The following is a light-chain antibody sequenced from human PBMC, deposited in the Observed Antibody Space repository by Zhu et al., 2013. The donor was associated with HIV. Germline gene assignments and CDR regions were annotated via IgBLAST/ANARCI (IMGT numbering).Light chain of an antibody. Sequence: EIVLTQSPGTLSLSPGERATLSCRASQSVSSDYLAWYQQKPGQAPSLLIYGASTRATRTPARFSGSGSGTDFTLTISGLQSEDFGIYYCQQYHKWPPVTFGQGTRLQIK. CDR3: QQYHKWPPVT. CDR2: GAS. V-gene: IGKV3-15*01. J-gene: IGKJ5*01. CDR1: QSVSSD.